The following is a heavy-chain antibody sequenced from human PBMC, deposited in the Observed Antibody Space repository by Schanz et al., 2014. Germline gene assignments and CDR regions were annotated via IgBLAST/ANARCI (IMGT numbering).Heavy chain of an antibody. Sequence: QVQLQESGPGLVKPSQTLSLTCSVSGGSISSGAYYWSWIRQHPGKGLEWIGYIYYTGSTYYNPSLKSRVTISVDTSKNQCSMKLTSVTAADTAVYYCAGGYCTSTSCRYSAFDIWGQGTMVTVSS. V-gene: IGHV4-31*03. CDR3: AGGYCTSTSCRYSAFDI. J-gene: IGHJ3*02. CDR2: IYYTGST. CDR1: GGSISSGAYY. D-gene: IGHD2-2*01.